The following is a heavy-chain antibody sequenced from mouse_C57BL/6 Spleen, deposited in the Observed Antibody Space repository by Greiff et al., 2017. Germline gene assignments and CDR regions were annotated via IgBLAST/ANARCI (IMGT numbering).Heavy chain of an antibody. CDR1: GYTFTDYN. CDR3: AREGTTDGFDY. J-gene: IGHJ2*01. D-gene: IGHD1-1*01. CDR2: INPNNGGT. Sequence: VQLQQSGPELVKPGASVKMSCKASGYTFTDYNMHWVKQSHGKSLEWIGYINPNNGGTSYNQKFKGEATLTVNKSSSTAYMELRSLTSEDSAVYYCAREGTTDGFDYWGQGTTLTVSS. V-gene: IGHV1-22*01.